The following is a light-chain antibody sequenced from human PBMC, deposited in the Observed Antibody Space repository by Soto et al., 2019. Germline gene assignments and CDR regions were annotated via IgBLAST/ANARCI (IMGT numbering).Light chain of an antibody. Sequence: MTQSPATLSVSAGGRVSLTCRASQTISSCVAWYQLKHGKVPRLLIYGASTRATDIPARFSGSGSGTEFTLTISSLQSEDFAEYHCQQYNNWPQTFGQGTKVEIK. CDR2: GAS. V-gene: IGKV3-15*01. J-gene: IGKJ1*01. CDR1: QTISSC. CDR3: QQYNNWPQT.